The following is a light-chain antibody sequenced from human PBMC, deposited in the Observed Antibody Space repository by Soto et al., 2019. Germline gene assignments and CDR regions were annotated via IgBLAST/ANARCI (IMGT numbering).Light chain of an antibody. CDR2: LNRDGSH. V-gene: IGLV4-69*01. Sequence: HLVLTQSPSASASLGASVKLTCTLSSGHNNYAIAWHQQQPEKGPRFLMKLNRDGSHIKGDGIPDRFSASRSGADRYLTISSLQSDDEADYYCQTVDTGNQVFGGGTKLTVL. CDR3: QTVDTGNQV. CDR1: SGHNNYA. J-gene: IGLJ3*02.